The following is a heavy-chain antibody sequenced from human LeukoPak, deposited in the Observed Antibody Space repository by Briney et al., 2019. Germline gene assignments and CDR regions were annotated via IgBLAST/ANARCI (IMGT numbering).Heavy chain of an antibody. CDR2: MKPNNGKT. Sequence: ASLKVSCKASGYSFTSHDINWVRQATGQGLEWMGWMKPNNGKTGYAQKFQGRVTMTSDTSISTAYMELSSLKSEDTAVYYCVRWADTPFGYWGQGTLVTVSS. J-gene: IGHJ4*02. CDR3: VRWADTPFGY. D-gene: IGHD5-18*01. V-gene: IGHV1-8*01. CDR1: GYSFTSHD.